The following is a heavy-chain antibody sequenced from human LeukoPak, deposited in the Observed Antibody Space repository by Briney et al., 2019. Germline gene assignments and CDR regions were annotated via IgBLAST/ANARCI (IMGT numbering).Heavy chain of an antibody. V-gene: IGHV3-30*18. Sequence: PGRSLRLSCAASGFTFSSYGMHWVRQAPGKGLEWVAVISYDGSNKYYADSVKGRFTISRDNSKNTLYLQMNSLRAEDTAVYYCAKEYSGYLTDRDYWGQGTLVTVSS. D-gene: IGHD5-12*01. CDR3: AKEYSGYLTDRDY. CDR2: ISYDGSNK. CDR1: GFTFSSYG. J-gene: IGHJ4*02.